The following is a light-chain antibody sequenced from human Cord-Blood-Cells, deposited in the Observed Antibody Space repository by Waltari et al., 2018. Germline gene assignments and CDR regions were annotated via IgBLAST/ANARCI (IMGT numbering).Light chain of an antibody. CDR3: CSYAGSSTWV. V-gene: IGLV2-23*01. CDR1: SCVVRGFNL. J-gene: IGLJ3*02. Sequence: QSALTQPASVSGSPGQSIPTSCPATSCVVRGFNLVSWYQQHPGKAPKLMIYEGSKRPSGVSNRFSGSKSGNTASLTISGLQAEDEADYYCCSYAGSSTWVFGGGTKLTVL. CDR2: EGS.